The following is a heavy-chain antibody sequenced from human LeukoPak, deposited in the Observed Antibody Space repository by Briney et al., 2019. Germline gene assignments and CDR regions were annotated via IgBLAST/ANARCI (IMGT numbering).Heavy chain of an antibody. CDR2: ISSSSSYI. CDR1: GFTFSSYS. J-gene: IGHJ5*02. D-gene: IGHD3-3*01. Sequence: PGGSLRLSCAASGFTFSSYSMNWVRQAPGKGQEWVSSISSSSSYIYYADSVKGRFTISRDNAKNSLYLQMNSLRAEDTAVYYCARRGGQSITIFGVVIENNWFDPWGQGTLVTVSS. CDR3: ARRGGQSITIFGVVIENNWFDP. V-gene: IGHV3-21*01.